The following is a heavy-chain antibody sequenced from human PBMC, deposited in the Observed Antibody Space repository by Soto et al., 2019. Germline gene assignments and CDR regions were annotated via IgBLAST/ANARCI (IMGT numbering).Heavy chain of an antibody. Sequence: SETLSLTCTVSGGSISSGGYYWSWIRQHPGKGLEWIGYIYYSGSTYYNPSLKSRVTISVDTSKDQFSPKLSSVTAADTAVYYCARDRQVVAAPYYYYGMDVWGQGTTVTVSS. J-gene: IGHJ6*02. CDR2: IYYSGST. D-gene: IGHD2-15*01. V-gene: IGHV4-31*03. CDR1: GGSISSGGYY. CDR3: ARDRQVVAAPYYYYGMDV.